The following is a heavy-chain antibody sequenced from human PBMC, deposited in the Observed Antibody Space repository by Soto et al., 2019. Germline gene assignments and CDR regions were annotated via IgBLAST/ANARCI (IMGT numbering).Heavy chain of an antibody. V-gene: IGHV6-1*01. Sequence: QVQLQQSGPELVKHSQTLSLTCAISGDSVSSKSSSWNWIRQSPSRGFEWLGRTYYRSQWYYDYAVSVKSRISMNPDTSKNQFSLQLDSLTPEDTAVYFCVRLIGNSWLDQWVQGTLVTVSS. CDR1: GDSVSSKSSS. D-gene: IGHD2-15*01. J-gene: IGHJ4*02. CDR3: VRLIGNSWLDQ. CDR2: TYYRSQWYY.